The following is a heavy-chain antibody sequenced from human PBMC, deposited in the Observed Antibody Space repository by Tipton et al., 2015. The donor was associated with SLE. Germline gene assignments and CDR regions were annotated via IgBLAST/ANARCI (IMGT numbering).Heavy chain of an antibody. CDR2: ISYDGSNK. V-gene: IGHV3-30-3*01. CDR3: ARERITGTKGYGMDV. CDR1: GFTFSSYA. Sequence: SLRLSCAASGFTFSSYAMHWVRQAPGKGLEWVAVISYDGSNKYYADSVKGRFTISRDNSKNTLYLQMNSLRAEDTAVYYCARERITGTKGYGMDVWGQGTTVTVSS. J-gene: IGHJ6*02. D-gene: IGHD1-7*01.